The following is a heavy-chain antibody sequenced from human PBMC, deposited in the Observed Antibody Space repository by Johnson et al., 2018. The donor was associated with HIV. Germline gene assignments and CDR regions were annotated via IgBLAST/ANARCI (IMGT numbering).Heavy chain of an antibody. CDR1: GFTFISYD. CDR3: ARDQGGNHNAFDI. D-gene: IGHD1-14*01. Sequence: QVHLVESGGDLVQPGKSLRLSCASSGFTFISYDMHWVRQAPGKGLEWVAVISYDGSNKYYADSVKGRFTISRDNSKNTLYLQMNSLRAEDTAVYYCARDQGGNHNAFDIWGQGTMVTVSS. CDR2: ISYDGSNK. V-gene: IGHV3-30*04. J-gene: IGHJ3*02.